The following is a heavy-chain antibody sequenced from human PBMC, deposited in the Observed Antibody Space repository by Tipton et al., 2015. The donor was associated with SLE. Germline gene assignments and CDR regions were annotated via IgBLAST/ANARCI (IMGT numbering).Heavy chain of an antibody. CDR1: GGSFSGYY. CDR2: INHSGST. CDR3: ARGSRYSGYDYPYYFDY. Sequence: LRLSCAVYGGSFSGYYWSWIRQPPGKGLEWIGEINHSGSTNYNPSLKSRVTISVDTSKNQFSLKLSSVTAADTAAYYCARGSRYSGYDYPYYFDYWGQGTLVTVSS. D-gene: IGHD5-12*01. J-gene: IGHJ4*02. V-gene: IGHV4-34*01.